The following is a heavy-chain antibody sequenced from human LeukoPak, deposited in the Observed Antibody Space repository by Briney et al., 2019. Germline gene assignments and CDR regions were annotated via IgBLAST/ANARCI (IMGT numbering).Heavy chain of an antibody. CDR2: ISSSGSTI. V-gene: IGHV3-11*01. CDR3: ARSPGDNWNYGWFDP. J-gene: IGHJ5*02. D-gene: IGHD1-7*01. CDR1: GFTFSDYY. Sequence: GGSLRLSCAASGFTFSDYYMSWIRQAPGKGLEWVSYISSSGSTIYYADSVKGRFTISSDNAKNSLYLQMNSLRAEDTAVYYCARSPGDNWNYGWFDPWGQETLVTVSS.